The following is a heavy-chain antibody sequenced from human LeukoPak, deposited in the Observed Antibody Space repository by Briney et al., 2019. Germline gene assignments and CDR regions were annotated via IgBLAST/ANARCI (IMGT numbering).Heavy chain of an antibody. CDR1: GFTFSSYA. CDR2: ISYDGSNK. J-gene: IGHJ4*02. D-gene: IGHD5-18*01. CDR3: ARDRRRYSYGSGFDY. V-gene: IGHV3-30-3*01. Sequence: GGSLRLSCAASGFTFSSYAMHWVRQAPGKGLEWVAVISYDGSNKYYADSVKGRFTISRDNSKNTLYLQMNSLRAEDTAVYYCARDRRRYSYGSGFDYWGQGTLVTVSS.